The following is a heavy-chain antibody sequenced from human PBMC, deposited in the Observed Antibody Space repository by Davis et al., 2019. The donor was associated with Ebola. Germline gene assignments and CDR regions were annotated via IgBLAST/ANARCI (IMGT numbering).Heavy chain of an antibody. CDR3: ARGPSVVLRYFDWNNRLDV. J-gene: IGHJ6*02. CDR2: ISAYNGNT. CDR1: GYTFTSYG. V-gene: IGHV1-18*01. D-gene: IGHD3-9*01. Sequence: ASVKVSCKASGYTFTSYGISWVRQAPGQGLEWFGWISAYNGNTNYAQKLQGRVTMTTDTSTSTAYMELRSLRSDDTAVYYWARGPSVVLRYFDWNNRLDVWGQGTTVTVSS.